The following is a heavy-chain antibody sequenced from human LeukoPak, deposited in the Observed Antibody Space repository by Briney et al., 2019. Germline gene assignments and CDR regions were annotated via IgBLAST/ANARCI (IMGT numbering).Heavy chain of an antibody. Sequence: SETLSLTCAVYGGSFSGYYWSWIRQPPGKGLEWIGEINHSGSTNYNPSLKSRVTISVDTSKNQFSLKLSSVAAADTAVYYCAREGTAGTNPNWFDPWGQGTLVTVSS. CDR1: GGSFSGYY. CDR3: AREGTAGTNPNWFDP. D-gene: IGHD1-1*01. V-gene: IGHV4-34*01. CDR2: INHSGST. J-gene: IGHJ5*02.